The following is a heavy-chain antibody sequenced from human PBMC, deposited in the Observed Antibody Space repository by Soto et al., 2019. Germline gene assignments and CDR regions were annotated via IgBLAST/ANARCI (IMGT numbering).Heavy chain of an antibody. CDR2: IYYSGRT. CDR3: ARVVLEHYYYYMDV. Sequence: QVQLQESGPGLVKPSETLSLTCTVSGGSISSYYWSWIRQPPGKGLEWLGYIYYSGRTNYNTSLKSRVTISVDTSKNQFSLKLSSVTAADTAVYYCARVVLEHYYYYMDVWGKGTTVTVSS. V-gene: IGHV4-59*01. J-gene: IGHJ6*03. CDR1: GGSISSYY.